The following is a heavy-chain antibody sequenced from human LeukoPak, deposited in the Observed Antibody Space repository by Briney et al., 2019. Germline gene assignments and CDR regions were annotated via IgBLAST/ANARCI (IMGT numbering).Heavy chain of an antibody. CDR2: IRSKAYGGTT. CDR1: GFTFGDYA. CDR3: TRVFNRDSLLFYFDY. Sequence: GRSLRLSCTASGFTFGDYAMSWVRQAPGKGLEWVGFIRSKAYGGTTEYAASMKGRFTISRDDSKSIAYLQMNSLKTEDTAVYYCTRVFNRDSLLFYFDYWGQGTLVTVSS. J-gene: IGHJ4*02. V-gene: IGHV3-49*04. D-gene: IGHD3-9*01.